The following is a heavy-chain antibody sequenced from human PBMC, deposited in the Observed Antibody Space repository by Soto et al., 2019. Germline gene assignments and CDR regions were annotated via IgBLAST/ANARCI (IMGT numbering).Heavy chain of an antibody. V-gene: IGHV4-39*01. CDR1: GGSISSSSYY. D-gene: IGHD6-6*01. J-gene: IGHJ6*02. CDR2: IYYSGST. Sequence: SETLSLTCTVSGGSISSSSYYWGWIRQPPGKGLEWIGSIYYSGSTYYNPSLKSRVTISVDTSKNQFSLKLSSVTAADTAVYYCARNPRVRVPDSCSSRPRPIDMDVWGQGTTVTVSS. CDR3: ARNPRVRVPDSCSSRPRPIDMDV.